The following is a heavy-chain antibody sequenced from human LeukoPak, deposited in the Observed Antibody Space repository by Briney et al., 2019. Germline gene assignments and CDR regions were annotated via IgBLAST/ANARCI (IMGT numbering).Heavy chain of an antibody. Sequence: KVSCKASGYSIDHYAISWVRQAPGQGLEWMGIIYPGDSDTRYSPSFQGQVTISADKSISTAYLQWSSLKASDTAMYYCARPGAGHDAFDIWGQGTMVTVSS. CDR1: GYSIDHYA. CDR2: IYPGDSDT. V-gene: IGHV5-51*01. CDR3: ARPGAGHDAFDI. D-gene: IGHD6-19*01. J-gene: IGHJ3*02.